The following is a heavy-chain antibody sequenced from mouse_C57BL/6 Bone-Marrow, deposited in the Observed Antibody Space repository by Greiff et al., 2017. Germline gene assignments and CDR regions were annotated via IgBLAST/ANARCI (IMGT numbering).Heavy chain of an antibody. D-gene: IGHD2-1*01. CDR3: ARGGNYDAMDY. Sequence: QVQLQQSGAKLARPGASVKLSCKASGYTFTSYGISWVKQRTGQGLEWIGEIYPRSGNTYYNEKFKGKATLTADKSSSTAYMELRSLTSEDSAVYFCARGGNYDAMDYWGQGTSVTVSS. CDR2: IYPRSGNT. J-gene: IGHJ4*01. V-gene: IGHV1-81*01. CDR1: GYTFTSYG.